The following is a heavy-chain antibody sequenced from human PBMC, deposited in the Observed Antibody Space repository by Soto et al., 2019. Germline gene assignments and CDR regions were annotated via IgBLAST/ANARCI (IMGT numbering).Heavy chain of an antibody. CDR2: ISYDGSNK. J-gene: IGHJ4*02. CDR3: AKDRGYSYRAGFDY. CDR1: GFTFSSYG. D-gene: IGHD5-18*01. V-gene: IGHV3-30*18. Sequence: QVQLVESGGGVVQPGRSLRLSCAASGFTFSSYGMHWVRQAPGKGLEWVAVISYDGSNKYYADSVKGRFTISRDNSKNTLYLQMNRLRAEDTAVYYCAKDRGYSYRAGFDYWGQGTLVTVSS.